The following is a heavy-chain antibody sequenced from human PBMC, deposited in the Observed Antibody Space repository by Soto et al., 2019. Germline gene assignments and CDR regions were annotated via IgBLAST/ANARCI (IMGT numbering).Heavy chain of an antibody. CDR2: ISRDGGAM. J-gene: IGHJ4*02. V-gene: IGHV3-48*01. CDR1: GFTVSTNY. CDR3: ARNLNWAFDY. Sequence: GGSLRLSCTASGFTVSTNYMNWVRQAPGKGLEWVSYISRDGGAMYYADSVKGRFTVSRDNARNSLFLQMNSLRAEDTAVYYCARNLNWAFDYWGQGTLVTVSS. D-gene: IGHD7-27*01.